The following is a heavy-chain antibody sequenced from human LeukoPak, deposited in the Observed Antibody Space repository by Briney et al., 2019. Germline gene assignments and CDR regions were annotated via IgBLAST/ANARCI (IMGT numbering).Heavy chain of an antibody. Sequence: PGGSLRLSCAASGFTFSCYGMHWVRQAPGKGLEWVAFIWYDGSNKYYADSVKGRFTISRDNSKNTLSLQMSSLRPDDTAVYYCAKAYSYGYDYWGQGTLVTVSS. V-gene: IGHV3-30*02. CDR2: IWYDGSNK. J-gene: IGHJ4*02. D-gene: IGHD5-18*01. CDR3: AKAYSYGYDY. CDR1: GFTFSCYG.